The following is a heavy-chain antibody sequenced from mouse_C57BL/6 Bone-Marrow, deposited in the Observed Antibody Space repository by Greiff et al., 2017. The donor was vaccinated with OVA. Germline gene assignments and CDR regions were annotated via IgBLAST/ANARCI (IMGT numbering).Heavy chain of an antibody. Sequence: QVQLQQSGAELARPGASVKLSCTASGYHFTSYGISWVKQRTGQGLEWIGEIYPRSGNTYYNEKFKGKATLTADKSSSTAYMELRSLTSEDSAVYFCAREDGYLAWFAYWGQGTLVTVSA. CDR1: GYHFTSYG. D-gene: IGHD2-3*01. V-gene: IGHV1-81*01. CDR3: AREDGYLAWFAY. CDR2: IYPRSGNT. J-gene: IGHJ3*01.